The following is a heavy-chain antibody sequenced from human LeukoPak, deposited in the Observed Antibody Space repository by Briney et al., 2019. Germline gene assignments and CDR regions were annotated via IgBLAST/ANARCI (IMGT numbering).Heavy chain of an antibody. CDR3: ARDSRGDYYGSGGYLDV. D-gene: IGHD3-10*01. Sequence: GGSLRLSCAASGFTFSSYSMNWVRQAPGKGLEWVSSISSSSSYIYYADSVKGRFTISRDNAKNSLYLQMNSLRAEDTAVYYCARDSRGDYYGSGGYLDVWGQGTTVTVSS. V-gene: IGHV3-21*01. CDR1: GFTFSSYS. J-gene: IGHJ6*02. CDR2: ISSSSSYI.